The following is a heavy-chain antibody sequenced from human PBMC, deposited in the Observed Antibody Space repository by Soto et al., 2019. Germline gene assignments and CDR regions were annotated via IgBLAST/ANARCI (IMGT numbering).Heavy chain of an antibody. Sequence: SETLSLTCTVSGYSISSGYYWGWIRQPPGKGLEWIGSIYHSGSTYYNPSLKSRVTISVDTSKNQFSLKLSSVTAADTAVYYCARLTGVKQRRFDYWGQGTLVTVSS. CDR3: ARLTGVKQRRFDY. CDR1: GYSISSGYY. J-gene: IGHJ4*02. V-gene: IGHV4-38-2*02. CDR2: IYHSGST. D-gene: IGHD7-27*01.